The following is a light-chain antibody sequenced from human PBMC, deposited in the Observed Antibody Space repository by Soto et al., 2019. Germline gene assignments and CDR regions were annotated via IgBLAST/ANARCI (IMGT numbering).Light chain of an antibody. CDR1: SSDVGGYNY. V-gene: IGLV2-8*01. J-gene: IGLJ2*01. CDR2: DVS. CDR3: SSYAGSTVV. Sequence: QSALTQPPSASGSPGQSVTISCTGTSSDVGGYNYVSWYQQHPGKAPKLMIYDVSKRPSGVPERFSGSKSGNTASLDVSGLQAEDEADYYCSSYAGSTVVFGGGTKLTVL.